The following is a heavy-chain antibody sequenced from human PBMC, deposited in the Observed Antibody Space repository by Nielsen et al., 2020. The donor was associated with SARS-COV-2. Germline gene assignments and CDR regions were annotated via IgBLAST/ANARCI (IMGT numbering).Heavy chain of an antibody. V-gene: IGHV1-46*01. CDR2: INPSGGST. J-gene: IGHJ6*02. CDR3: ARDLTVVTASPYSYYYGMDV. CDR1: GYTFTSYY. D-gene: IGHD2-21*02. Sequence: ASVKVSCKASGYTFTSYYMHWVRQAPGQGLEWMGIINPSGGSTSYAHKFQGRVTMTRDTSTSTVYMELSSLRSEDTAVYYCARDLTVVTASPYSYYYGMDVWGQGTTVTVSS.